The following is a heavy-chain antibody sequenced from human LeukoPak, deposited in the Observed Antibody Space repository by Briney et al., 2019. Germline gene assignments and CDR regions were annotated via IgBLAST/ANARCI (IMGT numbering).Heavy chain of an antibody. J-gene: IGHJ4*02. D-gene: IGHD3-9*01. Sequence: PSETLSLTCTVSGASMSDYYWSWIRQRPGKGLEWIGYIYYTGSTNYNPSLKSRVTMSVDTSKNQISLKLSSVTAADSAVYYCVRRVRYFGQNDYWGQGTLVTVSS. CDR3: VRRVRYFGQNDY. CDR1: GASMSDYY. V-gene: IGHV4-59*08. CDR2: IYYTGST.